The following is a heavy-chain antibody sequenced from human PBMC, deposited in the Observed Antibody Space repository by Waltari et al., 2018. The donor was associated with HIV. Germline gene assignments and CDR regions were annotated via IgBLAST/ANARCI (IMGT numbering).Heavy chain of an antibody. Sequence: QVQLQESGPGLVKPSETLSLTCAVSGYSISSGYYWGWIRQPPGKGLEWIGSIYHSGTTYYNPSLNSRVPIAIDTSKNQVSRNLSSVTAADTVVYYWARDQVGATYFDYWGQGTLVTVSS. D-gene: IGHD1-26*01. J-gene: IGHJ4*02. CDR1: GYSISSGYY. CDR2: IYHSGTT. V-gene: IGHV4-38-2*02. CDR3: ARDQVGATYFDY.